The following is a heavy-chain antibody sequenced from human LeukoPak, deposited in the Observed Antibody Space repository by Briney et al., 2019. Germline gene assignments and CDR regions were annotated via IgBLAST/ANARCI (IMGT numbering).Heavy chain of an antibody. J-gene: IGHJ4*02. Sequence: PGGSLRLSCAASGFTSSSYAMNWVRQAPGKGLEWVSGISDTGLSTYYADSVKGRFTISRSNSKNTLYLQMNSLRDEDTAVYYCAKVLRGLVYYGDYEDWGQGTLVTVSS. CDR3: AKVLRGLVYYGDYED. D-gene: IGHD4-17*01. CDR1: GFTSSSYA. V-gene: IGHV3-23*01. CDR2: ISDTGLST.